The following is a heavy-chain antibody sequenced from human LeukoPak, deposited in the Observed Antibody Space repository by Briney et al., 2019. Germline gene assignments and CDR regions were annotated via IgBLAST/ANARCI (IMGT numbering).Heavy chain of an antibody. CDR3: VLASYSTTWYLDS. Sequence: GGSLRLSCEVSGSTLSRYSMNWVRQAPGKGLEWVSAISNDSDYIYYADSVRGRFTVSRDNAKNSLYLQMNSLRAEDTALYYCVLASYSTTWYLDSWGQGTLVVVSS. V-gene: IGHV3-21*01. CDR2: ISNDSDYI. D-gene: IGHD6-13*01. CDR1: GSTLSRYS. J-gene: IGHJ4*02.